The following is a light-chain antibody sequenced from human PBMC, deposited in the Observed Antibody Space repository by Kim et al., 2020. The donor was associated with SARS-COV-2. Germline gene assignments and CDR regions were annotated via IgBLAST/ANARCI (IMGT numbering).Light chain of an antibody. Sequence: EIVMTQSPATLSVSPGERATLSCRASQSVSSNLAWYQQTPGQAPRLLIYGASIRATGIPDRFSGSGSGTEFTLTISSLQSEDFAVYYCQQYNNLYTFGQGTKREI. CDR2: GAS. V-gene: IGKV3-15*01. CDR1: QSVSSN. CDR3: QQYNNLYT. J-gene: IGKJ2*01.